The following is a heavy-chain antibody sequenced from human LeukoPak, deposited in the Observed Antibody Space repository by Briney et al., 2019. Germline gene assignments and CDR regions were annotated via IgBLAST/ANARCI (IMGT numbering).Heavy chain of an antibody. J-gene: IGHJ4*02. D-gene: IGHD6-13*01. Sequence: PGGSLRLSCAASGFTFSSYSMSWVRQAPGKGLEWVSSITGSSTYIFYADSVKGRFTVSRDNAKNSLYLQMSSLRAEDTAVYYCARDGGSSWYFDYWGQGTLVTVSS. CDR3: ARDGGSSWYFDY. CDR2: ITGSSTYI. V-gene: IGHV3-21*01. CDR1: GFTFSSYS.